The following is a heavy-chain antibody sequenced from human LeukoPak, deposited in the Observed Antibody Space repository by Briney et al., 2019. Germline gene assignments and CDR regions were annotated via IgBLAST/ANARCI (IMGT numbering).Heavy chain of an antibody. J-gene: IGHJ4*02. D-gene: IGHD3-22*01. CDR3: ARVGQVDSSGLFDY. CDR1: GFAFSSYW. V-gene: IGHV3-7*01. CDR2: IKQDGSEK. Sequence: GGSLRLSCAASGFAFSSYWMSWVRQAPGKGLEWVANIKQDGSEKYYVDAVKGRFTISRDNAKNSLYLQMNSLRAEDTAVYYCARVGQVDSSGLFDYWGQGTLVTVSS.